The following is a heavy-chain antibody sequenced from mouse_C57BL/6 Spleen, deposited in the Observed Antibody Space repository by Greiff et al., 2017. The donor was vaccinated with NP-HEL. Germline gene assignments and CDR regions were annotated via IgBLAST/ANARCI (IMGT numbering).Heavy chain of an antibody. J-gene: IGHJ4*01. CDR1: GYTFTDYN. V-gene: IGHV1-22*01. CDR3: ARTRYYYGSSYGQAMDY. Sequence: VQLKQSGPELVKPGASVKMSCKASGYTFTDYNMHWVKQSHGKSLEWIGYINPNTGGTSYNQKFKGKATLTVNKSSSTAYMELRSLTSEDSAVYYCARTRYYYGSSYGQAMDYWGQGTSVTVSS. D-gene: IGHD1-1*01. CDR2: INPNTGGT.